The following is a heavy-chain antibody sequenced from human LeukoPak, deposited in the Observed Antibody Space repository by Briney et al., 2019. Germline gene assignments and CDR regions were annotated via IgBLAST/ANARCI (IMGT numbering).Heavy chain of an antibody. Sequence: GGSLRLSCAASGFTFDDYGMSWVRQAPGKGLEWVSGINWNGGSTGYADSVKGRFTISRDNAKNSLYLQMNSLRAEDTALYYCARGTWFGELSYYYYYMDVWGKGTTVTVSS. D-gene: IGHD3-10*01. J-gene: IGHJ6*03. CDR2: INWNGGST. CDR3: ARGTWFGELSYYYYYMDV. CDR1: GFTFDDYG. V-gene: IGHV3-20*04.